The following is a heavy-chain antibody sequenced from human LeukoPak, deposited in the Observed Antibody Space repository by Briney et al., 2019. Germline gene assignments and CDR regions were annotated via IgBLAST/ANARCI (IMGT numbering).Heavy chain of an antibody. J-gene: IGHJ4*02. CDR3: AKSRGDHLFDY. V-gene: IGHV3-23*01. CDR1: GFTFGDYG. Sequence: PGGSLRLSCTASGFTFGDYGISWVRQAPGKGLEWVSTISRSGDSTYYADSVKGRFTISRDNSKNTLYLQMNSLRAEDTAVYYCAKSRGDHLFDYWGQGTLVTVSS. CDR2: ISRSGDST. D-gene: IGHD6-25*01.